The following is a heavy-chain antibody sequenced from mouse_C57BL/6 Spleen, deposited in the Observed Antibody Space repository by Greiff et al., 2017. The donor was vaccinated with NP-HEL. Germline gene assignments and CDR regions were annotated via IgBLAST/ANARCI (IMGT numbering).Heavy chain of an antibody. Sequence: QVQLQQPGAELVKPGASVKLSCKASGYTFTSYWMQWVKQRPGQGLEWIGEIDPSDSYTNYNQKFKGKATLTVDTSSSTAYMQLSSLTSEDSAVYYCARNYYGSSSAYWGQGTLVTVSA. D-gene: IGHD1-1*01. CDR2: IDPSDSYT. CDR1: GYTFTSYW. J-gene: IGHJ3*01. V-gene: IGHV1-50*01. CDR3: ARNYYGSSSAY.